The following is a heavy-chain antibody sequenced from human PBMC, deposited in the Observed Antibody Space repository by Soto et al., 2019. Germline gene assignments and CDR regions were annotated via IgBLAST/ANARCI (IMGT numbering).Heavy chain of an antibody. CDR3: ARWTTALDY. Sequence: EVQLVESGGGLVQPGGSLRLSCAASGFSLSNYWMTWVRRAPGKRPEWVANIKQDGSATYYMDSVRGRFTIYRDNANNSLFLQMNSRRAEDTALYDCARWTTALDYWGQGALVTVSS. J-gene: IGHJ4*02. CDR2: IKQDGSAT. D-gene: IGHD4-17*01. CDR1: GFSLSNYW. V-gene: IGHV3-7*03.